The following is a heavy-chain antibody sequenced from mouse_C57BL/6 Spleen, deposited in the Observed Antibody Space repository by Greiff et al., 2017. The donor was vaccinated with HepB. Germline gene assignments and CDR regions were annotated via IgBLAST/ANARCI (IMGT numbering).Heavy chain of an antibody. CDR2: ISYDGSN. D-gene: IGHD1-1*01. J-gene: IGHJ2*01. Sequence: EVKLMESGPGLVKPSQSLSLTCSVTGYSITSGYYWNWIRQFPGNKLEWMGYISYDGSNNYNPSLKNRISITRDTSKNQFFLKLNSVTTEDTATYYCAREEDGYFDYWGQGTTLTVSS. CDR1: GYSITSGYY. V-gene: IGHV3-6*01. CDR3: AREEDGYFDY.